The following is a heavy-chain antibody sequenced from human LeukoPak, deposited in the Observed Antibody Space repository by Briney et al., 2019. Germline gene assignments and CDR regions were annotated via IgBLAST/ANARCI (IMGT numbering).Heavy chain of an antibody. CDR1: GGSFSGYY. V-gene: IGHV4-34*01. CDR3: ARSITIFGVVISPSWYYGMDV. D-gene: IGHD3-3*01. Sequence: SETLSLTCAVYGGSFSGYYWSWIRQPPGKGLEWIGEINHSGSTNYNPSLKSRVTISVDTSKNQFSLKLSSVTAADTAVYYCARSITIFGVVISPSWYYGMDVWGQGTTVTVSS. J-gene: IGHJ6*02. CDR2: INHSGST.